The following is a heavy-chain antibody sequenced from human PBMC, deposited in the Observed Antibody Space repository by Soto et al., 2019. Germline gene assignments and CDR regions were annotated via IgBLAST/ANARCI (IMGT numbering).Heavy chain of an antibody. CDR2: IYYSGST. CDR3: ARVNLEWLLTLDY. Sequence: SETLSLTCTVSGGSISSYYWSWVRQPPGKGLEWIGYIYYSGSTNYNPSLKSRVTISVDTSKNQFSLKLSSVTAADTAVYYCARVNLEWLLTLDYWGQGTLVTVSS. CDR1: GGSISSYY. V-gene: IGHV4-59*01. D-gene: IGHD3-3*01. J-gene: IGHJ4*02.